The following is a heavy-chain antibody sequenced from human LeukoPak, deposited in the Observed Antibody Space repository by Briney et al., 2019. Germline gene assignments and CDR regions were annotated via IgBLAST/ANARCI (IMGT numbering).Heavy chain of an antibody. CDR3: ARQTTVTTSDAFDI. CDR2: IYYSGST. J-gene: IGHJ3*02. CDR1: GGSISSSSYY. V-gene: IGHV4-39*07. D-gene: IGHD4-17*01. Sequence: SETLSLTCTVSGGSISSSSYYWGWIRQPPGKGLEWIGSIYYSGSTNYNPSLKSRVTISVDTSKNQFSLKLSSVTAADTAVYYCARQTTVTTSDAFDIWGQGTMVTISS.